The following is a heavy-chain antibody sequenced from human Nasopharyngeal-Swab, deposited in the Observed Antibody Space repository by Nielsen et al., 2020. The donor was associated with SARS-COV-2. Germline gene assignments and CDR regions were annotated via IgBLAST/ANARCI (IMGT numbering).Heavy chain of an antibody. V-gene: IGHV3-53*01. CDR3: AREGRETYPFDY. J-gene: IGHJ4*02. CDR2: IYSGGST. Sequence: GESLKISCAASGFTVTSNYMSWVRQAPGKGLEWVSVIYSGGSTDYADSVKGRFTISRDNSKNTLFLQMNSLRAEDTAVYYCAREGRETYPFDYWGQGTLVTVSS. CDR1: GFTVTSNY.